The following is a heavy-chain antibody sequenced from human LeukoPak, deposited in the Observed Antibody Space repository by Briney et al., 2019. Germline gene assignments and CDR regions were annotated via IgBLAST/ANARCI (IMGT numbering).Heavy chain of an antibody. CDR2: IYYSGST. Sequence: PSETLSLTCTVSGGSISSSSYYWGWIRQPPGKGLEWIGSIYYSGSTYYNPSLKSRVTISVDTSKNQFSLKLSSVTAADTAVYYCARQRGVPFGIAARYFDYWGQGTLVTVSS. J-gene: IGHJ4*02. V-gene: IGHV4-39*01. CDR1: GGSISSSSYY. D-gene: IGHD6-6*01. CDR3: ARQRGVPFGIAARYFDY.